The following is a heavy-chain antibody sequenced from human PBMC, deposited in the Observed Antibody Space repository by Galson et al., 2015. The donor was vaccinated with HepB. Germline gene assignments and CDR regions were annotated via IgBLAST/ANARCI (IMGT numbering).Heavy chain of an antibody. CDR2: ISSSSSTI. V-gene: IGHV3-48*01. CDR3: ARPVVGATTLGAFDI. D-gene: IGHD1-26*01. J-gene: IGHJ3*02. Sequence: LRLSCAASGFTFSSYSMNWVRQAPGKGLEWVSYISSSSSTIYYADSVKGRFTISRDNAKNSLYLQMNSLRAEDTAVYYCARPVVGATTLGAFDIWGQGTMVTVSS. CDR1: GFTFSSYS.